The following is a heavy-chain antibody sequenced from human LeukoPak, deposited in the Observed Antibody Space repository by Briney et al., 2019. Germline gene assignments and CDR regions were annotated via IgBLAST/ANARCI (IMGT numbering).Heavy chain of an antibody. V-gene: IGHV4-39*01. D-gene: IGHD1-26*01. J-gene: IGHJ6*03. Sequence: SETLSLTCTVSGGSITRSSYHWGWIRQPPGRGLGWIGSISYSGSTYYNPSLKSRVTISVDTSKNQFSLKLSSVTAADTAVYYCARHSGTYFAYYYMDVWGKGTTVTISS. CDR1: GGSITRSSYH. CDR3: ARHSGTYFAYYYMDV. CDR2: ISYSGST.